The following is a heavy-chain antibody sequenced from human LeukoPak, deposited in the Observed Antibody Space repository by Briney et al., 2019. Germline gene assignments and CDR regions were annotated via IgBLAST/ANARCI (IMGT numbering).Heavy chain of an antibody. J-gene: IGHJ4*02. CDR2: ISYDGSNK. D-gene: IGHD6-6*01. Sequence: GRSLRLSCAASGFTFSSYAMHWVRQAPGKGLEWVAIISYDGSNKYYADSVKGRFTISRDNSKNTLYLQMNSLRAEDTAVYYCARVSRPTQTFDYWGQGTLVTVSS. V-gene: IGHV3-30*04. CDR1: GFTFSSYA. CDR3: ARVSRPTQTFDY.